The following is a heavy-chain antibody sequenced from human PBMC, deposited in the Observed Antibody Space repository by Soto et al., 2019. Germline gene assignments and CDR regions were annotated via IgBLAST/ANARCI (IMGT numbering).Heavy chain of an antibody. V-gene: IGHV2-5*02. J-gene: IGHJ4*02. Sequence: QITLNESGPTQVKPRQTLTLTCTFSGFSLTTSGVGVGWIRQSPGKAPEWLALIYWDDDKRYSPSLKSRLTITMDTSKNQVVLTMADLDPADTATSYCAHRVLRTVFGLVTTTAIYFDFWGQGTPVAVSS. CDR3: AHRVLRTVFGLVTTTAIYFDF. D-gene: IGHD3-3*01. CDR2: IYWDDDK. CDR1: GFSLTTSGVG.